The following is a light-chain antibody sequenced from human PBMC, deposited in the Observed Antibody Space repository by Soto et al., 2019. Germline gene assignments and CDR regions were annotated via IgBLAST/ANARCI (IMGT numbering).Light chain of an antibody. CDR3: RSGAGSNTV. Sequence: QSALTQPPSASGSPGQSVTISCTGTSNDVGGYNYVSRYQQHPGKDPKLMIDEVSNRPSGVPDRVSGSKSGNTPSLTGSGLQAEDESEYYCRSGAGSNTVFGTGTKVTVL. V-gene: IGLV2-8*01. CDR2: EVS. CDR1: SNDVGGYNY. J-gene: IGLJ1*01.